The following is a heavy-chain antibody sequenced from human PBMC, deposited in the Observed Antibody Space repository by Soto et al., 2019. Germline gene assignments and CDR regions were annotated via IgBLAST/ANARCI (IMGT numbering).Heavy chain of an antibody. CDR1: GFTFNKFG. Sequence: QVQLVESGGGVVQPGRSLRLSCAASGFTFNKFGMHWVRQAPGKGLEWVAVIWSDGSNKNYEDSVKGRFTISRDNSKNTVYLQVNSLRVEDTAVCYCARHDGYCLSTSCSSYGLDVWGQGTTVTVSS. CDR2: IWSDGSNK. J-gene: IGHJ6*02. D-gene: IGHD2-2*01. V-gene: IGHV3-33*01. CDR3: ARHDGYCLSTSCSSYGLDV.